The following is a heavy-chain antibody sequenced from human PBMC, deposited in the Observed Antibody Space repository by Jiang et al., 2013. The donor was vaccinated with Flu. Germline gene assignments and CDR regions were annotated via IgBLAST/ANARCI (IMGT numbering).Heavy chain of an antibody. CDR2: INTNTGNP. D-gene: IGHD3-3*01. V-gene: IGHV7-4-1*02. J-gene: IGHJ5*02. CDR3: ARDLTTIFGVVNPTRQRSNWFDP. Sequence: QSGSELKKPGASVKVSCKASGYTFTSYAMNWVRQAPGQGLEWMGWINTNTGNPTYAQGFTGRFVFSLDTSVSTAYLQISSLKAEDTAVYYCARDLTTIFGVVNPTRQRSNWFDPWGQGTLVTVSS. CDR1: GYTFTSYA.